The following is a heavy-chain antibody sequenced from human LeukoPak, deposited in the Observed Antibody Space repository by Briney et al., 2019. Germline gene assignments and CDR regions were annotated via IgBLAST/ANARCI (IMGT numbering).Heavy chain of an antibody. V-gene: IGHV1-18*01. J-gene: IGHJ4*02. CDR3: VRVGYYYDSSGYYYDQYYFDY. CDR1: GYTFTSYG. CDR2: ISAYNGNT. Sequence: GASVKVSCKASGYTFTSYGISWVRQAPGQGLEWMGWISAYNGNTNYAQKLQGRVTMTTDTSTSTAYMELRSLRSDDTAVYYCVRVGYYYDSSGYYYDQYYFDYWGQGTLVTVSS. D-gene: IGHD3-22*01.